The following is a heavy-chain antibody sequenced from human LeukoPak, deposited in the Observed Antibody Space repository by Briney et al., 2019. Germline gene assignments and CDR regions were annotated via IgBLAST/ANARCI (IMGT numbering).Heavy chain of an antibody. CDR1: GFTSSSYW. CDR2: IKQDGSET. D-gene: IGHD5-24*01. J-gene: IGHJ4*02. CDR3: AREGRGGIDGYNIEDTK. V-gene: IGHV3-7*01. Sequence: TGGSLRLSCAASGFTSSSYWMNWVRQAPGKGLEWVANIKQDGSETYYVDSVKGRFTISRDNAKNSLYLQMNSLRAEDTAVYFCAREGRGGIDGYNIEDTKWGQGTLVTVSS.